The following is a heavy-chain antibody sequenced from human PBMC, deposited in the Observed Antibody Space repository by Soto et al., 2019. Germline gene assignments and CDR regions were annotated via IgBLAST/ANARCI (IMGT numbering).Heavy chain of an antibody. D-gene: IGHD6-13*01. J-gene: IGHJ3*02. CDR3: ARDQGKSSSRQPDAFDI. Sequence: GGSLRLSCAASGFTVSSNYMSWVRQAPGKGLEWVSVIYSGGSTYYADSVKGRFTISKDNSKNTLYLQMNSMRAEDTAVYYCARDQGKSSSRQPDAFDIWGQGTMVTVSS. V-gene: IGHV3-53*01. CDR1: GFTVSSNY. CDR2: IYSGGST.